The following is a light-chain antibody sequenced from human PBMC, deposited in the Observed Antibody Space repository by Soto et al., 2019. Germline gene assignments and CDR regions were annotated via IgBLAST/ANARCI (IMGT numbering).Light chain of an antibody. CDR1: QGITSY. V-gene: IGKV1-9*01. J-gene: IGKJ4*01. Sequence: IQVTQSPSSLSASVGDRVTITCRASQGITSYLAWYQQKPGKAPKLLIYVASALQPGVSSSFSGSGYGTYFALTISLLQPEDFATYFCQQLYSYPLTFGGGTTVEF. CDR3: QQLYSYPLT. CDR2: VAS.